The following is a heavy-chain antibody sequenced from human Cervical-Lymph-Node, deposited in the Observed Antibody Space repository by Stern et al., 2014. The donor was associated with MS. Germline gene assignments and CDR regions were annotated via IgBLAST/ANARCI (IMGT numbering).Heavy chain of an antibody. CDR3: ATFIRGAEYFQH. Sequence: VQLVESGAEVKKPGASVTVSCKASGSTFTHYYVNWVRQAPGQGLEWMGIINPSGVSTNYALKFQGRVTMTRDTSASTVYMELSSLRSDDTAMYYCATFIRGAEYFQHWGQGTLVTVSS. CDR2: INPSGVST. V-gene: IGHV1-46*01. J-gene: IGHJ1*01. D-gene: IGHD3-16*02. CDR1: GSTFTHYY.